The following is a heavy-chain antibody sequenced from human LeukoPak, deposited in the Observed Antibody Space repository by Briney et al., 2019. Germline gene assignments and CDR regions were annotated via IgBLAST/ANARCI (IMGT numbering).Heavy chain of an antibody. D-gene: IGHD3-9*01. V-gene: IGHV3-7*01. CDR2: IKQDGSEK. J-gene: IGHJ6*03. CDR3: ARTGYLRTYYYYYYMDV. CDR1: GFTFSNYW. Sequence: GGSLRLSCAASGFTFSNYWMSWVRQAPGKGLEWVANIKQDGSEKYYVDSVKGRFTISRDNTKNSLYLQMNSLRAEDTAVYYCARTGYLRTYYYYYYMDVWGKGTTVTVSS.